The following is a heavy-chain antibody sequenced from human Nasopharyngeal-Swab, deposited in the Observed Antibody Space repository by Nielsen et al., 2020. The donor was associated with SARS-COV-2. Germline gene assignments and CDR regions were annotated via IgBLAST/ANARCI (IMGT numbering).Heavy chain of an antibody. V-gene: IGHV1-8*01. Sequence: ASVKVSCKASGYTFTSYDFNWVRQATGQGLEWMGWMIPNTGNTGYAQKFQGRVTMTRNTSISTAYMELSSLRSEDTAVYYCARGNGYYYMDVWGKGTTVTVSS. J-gene: IGHJ6*03. CDR2: MIPNTGNT. CDR1: GYTFTSYD. CDR3: ARGNGYYYMDV.